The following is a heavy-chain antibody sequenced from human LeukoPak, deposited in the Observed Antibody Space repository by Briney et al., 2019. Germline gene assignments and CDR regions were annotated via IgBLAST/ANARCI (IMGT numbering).Heavy chain of an antibody. CDR3: ARAPDDLLHGRAFDI. Sequence: SETLSLTCTVSGGSISSGDYYWSWIRQPPGKGLEWIGYIYYSGSTYYNPSLKSRVTISVDTSKNQFSLQLNSVNAEDTAVYFCARAPDDLLHGRAFDIWGQGILVTVSS. CDR2: IYYSGST. D-gene: IGHD1-1*01. CDR1: GGSISSGDYY. J-gene: IGHJ3*02. V-gene: IGHV4-30-4*01.